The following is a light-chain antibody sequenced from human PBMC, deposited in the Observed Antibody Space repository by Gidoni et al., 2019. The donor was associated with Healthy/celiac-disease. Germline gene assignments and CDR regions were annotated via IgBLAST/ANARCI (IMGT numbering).Light chain of an antibody. CDR3: QQYNNWPWT. Sequence: DIVMTQSPAPLSVSPGERATLSGRASQSVSSNLAWYQQKPGQAPRLLIYGASTRATGIPARFSGSGSGTEFTLTISSLQSEDFAVYYCQQYNNWPWTFGQGTKVEIK. V-gene: IGKV3-15*01. J-gene: IGKJ1*01. CDR2: GAS. CDR1: QSVSSN.